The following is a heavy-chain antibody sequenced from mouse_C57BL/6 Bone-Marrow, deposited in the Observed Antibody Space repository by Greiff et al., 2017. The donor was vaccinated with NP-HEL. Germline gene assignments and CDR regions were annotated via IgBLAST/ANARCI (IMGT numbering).Heavy chain of an antibody. D-gene: IGHD2-2*01. CDR3: ARVSTMVKWCAY. CDR1: GYTFTSYW. Sequence: QVQLQQPGAELVRPGTSVKLSCKASGYTFTSYWMHWVKQRPGQGLEWIGVIDPSDSYTNYNQQFKGKATLTVDTSSSTAYMQLSSLTSEDAAVYYCARVSTMVKWCAYEGRGKLITVSA. V-gene: IGHV1-59*01. J-gene: IGHJ3*01. CDR2: IDPSDSYT.